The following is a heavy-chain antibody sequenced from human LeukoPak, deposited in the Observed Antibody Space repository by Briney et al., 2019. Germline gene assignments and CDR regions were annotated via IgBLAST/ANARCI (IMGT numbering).Heavy chain of an antibody. D-gene: IGHD3-22*01. CDR3: AKDPGITMTNWYLDL. Sequence: PGGSLRLSCAASGFPFSSFAMSWVRQAPGKGLEWVAGISGSGGNTYYADSVKGRFTISRDNSKNTLYLQMNSLRAEDTAVYFCAKDPGITMTNWYLDLWGRGTLVTVSS. CDR2: ISGSGGNT. V-gene: IGHV3-23*01. CDR1: GFPFSSFA. J-gene: IGHJ2*01.